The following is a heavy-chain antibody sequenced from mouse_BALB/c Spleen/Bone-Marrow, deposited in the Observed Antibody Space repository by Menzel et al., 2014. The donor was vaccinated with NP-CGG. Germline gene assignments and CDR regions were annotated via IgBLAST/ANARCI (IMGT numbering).Heavy chain of an antibody. CDR3: ARGGEYGNYFFDY. V-gene: IGHV2-9*02. CDR1: GFSLTSYG. J-gene: IGHJ2*01. CDR2: IWAGGST. D-gene: IGHD2-10*02. Sequence: VMLVESGPGLVAPSQSLSITCTVSGFSLTSYGVHWVRQPPGKGLEWLGVIWAGGSTNYNSALMSKLSISKDNSKSQVFLKMNSLQTDDTAMYYCARGGEYGNYFFDYWGQGTTLTVSS.